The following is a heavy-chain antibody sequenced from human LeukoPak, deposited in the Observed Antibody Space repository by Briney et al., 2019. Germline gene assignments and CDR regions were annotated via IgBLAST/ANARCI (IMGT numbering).Heavy chain of an antibody. D-gene: IGHD3-16*01. V-gene: IGHV4-39*01. CDR3: VRGSTLRHYQY. Sequence: PSETLSPTCTVSGGSISSTTYYWVWIRRPPGKGLEWIGSIYYSGSTYYNPSLKSRVTVSVDTSKNQFSLNLSSVTAADTAVYYCVRGSTLRHYQYWGQGTLVTVSS. CDR1: GGSISSTTYY. CDR2: IYYSGST. J-gene: IGHJ4*02.